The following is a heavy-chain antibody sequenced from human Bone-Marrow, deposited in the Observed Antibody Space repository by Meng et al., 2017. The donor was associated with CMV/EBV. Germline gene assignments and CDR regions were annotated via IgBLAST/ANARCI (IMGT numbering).Heavy chain of an antibody. V-gene: IGHV1-2*02. CDR3: ARVWGIAVAGTGY. CDR2: INPNSGGT. CDR1: GYTFTGSY. D-gene: IGHD6-19*01. J-gene: IGHJ4*02. Sequence: ASVKVSCKASGYTFTGSYMHWVRQAPGQGLEWMGWINPNSGGTNYAQKFQGRVTMTRDTSISTTYMELSRLRSDDTAVYYCARVWGIAVAGTGYWGQGNMVTVSS.